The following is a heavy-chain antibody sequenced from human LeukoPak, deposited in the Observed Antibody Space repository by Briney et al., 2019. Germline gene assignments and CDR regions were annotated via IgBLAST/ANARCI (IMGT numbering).Heavy chain of an antibody. Sequence: SETLSLTCAVSGGSINNYYWSWIRQPPGKGLEWIGYIYYTGTTNYNPSLKSRVSISLDTSKTQFSLKLSSVTAADTAVYYCARALYSSRRSFDYWGQGTLVTVSS. V-gene: IGHV4-59*01. CDR3: ARALYSSRRSFDY. CDR2: IYYTGTT. D-gene: IGHD6-13*01. J-gene: IGHJ4*02. CDR1: GGSINNYY.